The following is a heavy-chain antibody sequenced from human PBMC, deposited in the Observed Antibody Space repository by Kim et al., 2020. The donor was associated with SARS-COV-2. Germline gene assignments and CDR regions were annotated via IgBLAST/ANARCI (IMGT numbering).Heavy chain of an antibody. Sequence: GGSLRLSCTTSGFTFDDHGITWVRQAPGKGLEWVASINWNGGYTSYADSVKGRFTISRDNAKNSLYLQMNSLRAEDTALYHCARNHLAAVVSQVDYWGQGTLVIVSS. CDR2: INWNGGYT. J-gene: IGHJ4*02. CDR1: GFTFDDHG. V-gene: IGHV3-20*01. D-gene: IGHD6-25*01. CDR3: ARNHLAAVVSQVDY.